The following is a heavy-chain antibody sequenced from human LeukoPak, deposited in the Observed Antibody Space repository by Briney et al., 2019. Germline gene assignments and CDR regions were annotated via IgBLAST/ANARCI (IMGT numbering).Heavy chain of an antibody. CDR2: ISYDGSKK. J-gene: IGHJ4*02. CDR3: AKSLFSLTDY. V-gene: IGHV3-30*18. D-gene: IGHD2-21*01. Sequence: GGALRLSCAASGFTLSSSGMHWVRQAPGKGLEWVAVISYDGSKKYYADPVKGRFTISRDNSKNTLYLQMNSLRAEDTAVYYCAKSLFSLTDYWGQGTLVTVSS. CDR1: GFTLSSSG.